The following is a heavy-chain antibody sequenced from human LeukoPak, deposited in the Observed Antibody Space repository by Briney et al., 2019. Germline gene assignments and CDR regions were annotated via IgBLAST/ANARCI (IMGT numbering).Heavy chain of an antibody. CDR3: ARKAPKKGWFDP. CDR2: THPSGNT. Sequence: PSETLSLTCTVSGGSNNSYYWSWIRQPPGKGLEWIGYTHPSGNTNYSPSLKSRVTISINTSRNQFSLKLSSVTAADTAVYYCARKAPKKGWFDPWGQGTLVTVSS. CDR1: GGSNNSYY. V-gene: IGHV4-4*09. J-gene: IGHJ5*02.